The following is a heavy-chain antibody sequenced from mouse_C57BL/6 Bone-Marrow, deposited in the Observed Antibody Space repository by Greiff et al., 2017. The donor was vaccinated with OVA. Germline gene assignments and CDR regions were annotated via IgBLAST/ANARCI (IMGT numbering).Heavy chain of an antibody. V-gene: IGHV1-61*01. Sequence: QVQLQQPGAELVRPGSSVKLSCKASGYTFTSYWMDWVKQRPGQGLEWIGNIYPSDSETHYNQKVKDKATFTVDKSSSTAYMQLSSLTSEDSAVYYCVYGYDGAWFAYWGQGTLVTVSA. CDR2: IYPSDSET. CDR1: GYTFTSYW. D-gene: IGHD2-2*01. CDR3: VYGYDGAWFAY. J-gene: IGHJ3*01.